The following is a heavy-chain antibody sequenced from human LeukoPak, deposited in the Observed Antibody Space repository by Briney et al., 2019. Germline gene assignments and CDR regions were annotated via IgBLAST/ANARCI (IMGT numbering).Heavy chain of an antibody. J-gene: IGHJ4*02. CDR3: ASLTMVRTRGFDY. CDR2: ISYDGSNK. Sequence: GGSLRLPCAASGFTFSSYAMHWVRQAPGKGLEWVAVISYDGSNKYYADSVKGRFTISRDNSKNTLYLQMNSLRAEDTAVYYCASLTMVRTRGFDYWGQGTLVTVSS. CDR1: GFTFSSYA. V-gene: IGHV3-30-3*01. D-gene: IGHD3-10*01.